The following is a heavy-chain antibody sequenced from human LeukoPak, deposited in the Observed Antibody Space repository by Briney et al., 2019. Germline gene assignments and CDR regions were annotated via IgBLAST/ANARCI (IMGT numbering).Heavy chain of an antibody. CDR1: GGSFSSYY. V-gene: IGHV4-59*01. J-gene: IGHJ6*02. CDR3: ARNFWSGYYAYYYGMDV. Sequence: SETLSLTCAVYGGSFSSYYWSWIRQPPGKGLEWIGYIYYSGSTNYNPSLKSRVTISVDTSKNQFSLKLSSVTAADTAVYYCARNFWSGYYAYYYGMDVWGQGTTVTVSS. CDR2: IYYSGST. D-gene: IGHD3-3*01.